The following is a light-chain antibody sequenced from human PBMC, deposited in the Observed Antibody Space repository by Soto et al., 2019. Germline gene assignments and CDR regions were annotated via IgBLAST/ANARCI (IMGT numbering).Light chain of an antibody. CDR1: QSISSN. J-gene: IGKJ1*01. CDR3: QQYSTWPRT. CDR2: GAS. V-gene: IGKV3-15*01. Sequence: ETAMTQSPSTVSVSPGEKDTNTGRASQSISSNLAWYQRKPGQPPRLLIYGASARATGIPARFSGSGSGTEFTLTLSGLQSEDFAVDYCQQYSTWPRTFGQGTKVDI.